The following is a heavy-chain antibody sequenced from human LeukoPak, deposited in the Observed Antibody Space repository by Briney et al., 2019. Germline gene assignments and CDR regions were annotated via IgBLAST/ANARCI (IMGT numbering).Heavy chain of an antibody. D-gene: IGHD1-26*01. Sequence: GRSLRLSCAASGFTFSSYAMHWVRQAPGKGLEWVAVISYDGSNKHYADSVKGRFTISRDNSKNTLYPQMNSLRAEDTAVYYCASGPIVGATGYFDYWGQGTLVTVSS. J-gene: IGHJ4*02. CDR2: ISYDGSNK. CDR1: GFTFSSYA. V-gene: IGHV3-30-3*01. CDR3: ASGPIVGATGYFDY.